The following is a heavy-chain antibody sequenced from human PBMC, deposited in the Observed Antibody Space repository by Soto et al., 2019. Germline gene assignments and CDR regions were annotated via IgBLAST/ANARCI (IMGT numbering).Heavy chain of an antibody. CDR3: GRRSWAFDI. Sequence: SETLSLTCAVYGESFSGYYWSWIRQPPGKGLEWIGEINHSGSTNYNPSLKSRVTISVDTSKNQFSLKLSSVTAADTAVYYCGRRSWAFDIWGQGTMVTVSS. CDR2: INHSGST. V-gene: IGHV4-34*01. J-gene: IGHJ3*02. CDR1: GESFSGYY.